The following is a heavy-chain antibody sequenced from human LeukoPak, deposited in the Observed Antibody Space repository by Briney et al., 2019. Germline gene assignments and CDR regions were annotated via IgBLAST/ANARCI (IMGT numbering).Heavy chain of an antibody. CDR3: AKDRATVFYFDY. V-gene: IGHV3-30*18. CDR2: ISYDGSNK. CDR1: GLTFSSYG. D-gene: IGHD4-17*01. J-gene: IGHJ4*02. Sequence: GRSLRLSCAASGLTFSSYGMHWVRQAPGKGLEWVAVISYDGSNKYYADSVKGRFTISRDNSKNTLYLQMNSLRAEDTAVYYCAKDRATVFYFDYWGQGTLVTVSS.